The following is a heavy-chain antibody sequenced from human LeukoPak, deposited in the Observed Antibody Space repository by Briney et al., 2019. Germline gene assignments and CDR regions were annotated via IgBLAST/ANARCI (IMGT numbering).Heavy chain of an antibody. CDR3: ARRSSGSYPYYYFDF. CDR1: GGSVSSSSYY. V-gene: IGHV4-39*01. CDR2: IYYSGST. J-gene: IGHJ4*02. Sequence: LETLSLTCTVSGGSVSSSSYYWGWIRQPPGKGLEWIGSIYYSGSTYYNPSLKGRVTISVDTTKNQFSLKLSSVTAADTAVYYCARRSSGSYPYYYFDFWGQGTLVTVSS. D-gene: IGHD1-26*01.